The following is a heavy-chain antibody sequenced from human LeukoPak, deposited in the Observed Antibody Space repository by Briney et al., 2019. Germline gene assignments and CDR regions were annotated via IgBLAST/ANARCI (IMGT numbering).Heavy chain of an antibody. CDR2: ISAYNGNT. V-gene: IGHV1-18*01. J-gene: IGHJ6*02. CDR3: ARYRDFWSALYYYGMDV. CDR1: GYTFTSYG. Sequence: ASVKVSCKASGYTFTSYGISWVRQAPGQGLEWMGWISAYNGNTNYAQKLQGRVTMTTDTSTSTAYMELRSLRSDDTAVYYCARYRDFWSALYYYGMDVWGQGTTVTVSS. D-gene: IGHD3-3*01.